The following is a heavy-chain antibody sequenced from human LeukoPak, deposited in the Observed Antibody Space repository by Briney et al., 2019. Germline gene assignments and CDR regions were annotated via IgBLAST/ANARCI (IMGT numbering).Heavy chain of an antibody. J-gene: IGHJ4*02. Sequence: SETLSLTCAVYGGSFSGYYWSWIRQPPGKGLEWIGEINHSGSTNYNPSLKSRVTISVDTSKNQFSMKLSSVTAADTAVYYCARGRRAVAGTGRYYFDYWGQGTLVTVSS. CDR3: ARGRRAVAGTGRYYFDY. CDR2: INHSGST. D-gene: IGHD6-19*01. V-gene: IGHV4-34*01. CDR1: GGSFSGYY.